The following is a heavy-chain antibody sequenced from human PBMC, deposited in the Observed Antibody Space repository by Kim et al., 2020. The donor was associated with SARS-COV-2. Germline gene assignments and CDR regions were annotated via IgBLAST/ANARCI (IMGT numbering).Heavy chain of an antibody. D-gene: IGHD7-27*01. J-gene: IGHJ4*02. Sequence: GGSLRLSCTASGFTFSNYAMTWVRHVAGEGLQWIFSISHTGASTHSADSLKGRFTISRDNSESTVFLQMDRLAAEDTGIYYCAKNGRLGVIDSWGQGTLVTVSS. CDR1: GFTFSNYA. V-gene: IGHV3-23*01. CDR2: ISHTGAST. CDR3: AKNGRLGVIDS.